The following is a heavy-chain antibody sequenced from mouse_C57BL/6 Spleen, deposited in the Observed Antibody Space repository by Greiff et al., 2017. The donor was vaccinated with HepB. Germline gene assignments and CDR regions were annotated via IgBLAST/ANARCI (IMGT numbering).Heavy chain of an antibody. CDR2: ISDGGSYT. D-gene: IGHD2-4*01. J-gene: IGHJ4*01. CDR3: ARDRDDYDDFSLMDY. CDR1: GFTFSSYA. V-gene: IGHV5-4*01. Sequence: DVMLVESGGGLVKPGGSLKLSCAASGFTFSSYAMSWVRQTPEKRLEWVATISDGGSYTYYPDNVKGRFTISRDNAKNNLYLQMSHLKSEDTAMYYCARDRDDYDDFSLMDYWGQGTSVTVSS.